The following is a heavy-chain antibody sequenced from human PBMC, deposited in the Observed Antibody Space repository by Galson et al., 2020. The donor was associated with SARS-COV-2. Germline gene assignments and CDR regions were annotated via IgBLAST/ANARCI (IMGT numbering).Heavy chain of an antibody. CDR1: GFTFSDYY. Sequence: KIGESLKISCAASGFTFSDYYMSWIRQAPGKGLEWVSYISSSGSTIYYADSVKGRFTISRDNAKNSLYLQMNSLRAEDTAVYYCARDHAPHIYYDSRCYYYRGQGTLGNVSS. CDR2: ISSSGSTI. V-gene: IGHV3-11*01. D-gene: IGHD3-22*01. J-gene: IGHJ4*02. CDR3: ARDHAPHIYYDSRCYYY.